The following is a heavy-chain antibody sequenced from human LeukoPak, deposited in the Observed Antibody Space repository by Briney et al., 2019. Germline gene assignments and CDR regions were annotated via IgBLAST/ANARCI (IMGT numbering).Heavy chain of an antibody. CDR1: GFTFSSYS. D-gene: IGHD1-1*01. CDR2: ISSSSSYI. V-gene: IGHV3-21*01. Sequence: GGSLRLSCAASGFTFSSYSMNWVRQAPGKGLEWVSSISSSSSYIYYADSVKGRFTISRDNAKNSLYLQMNGLRAEDTAVYYCARLKRNKTGTRWFDPWGQGTLVTVSS. J-gene: IGHJ5*02. CDR3: ARLKRNKTGTRWFDP.